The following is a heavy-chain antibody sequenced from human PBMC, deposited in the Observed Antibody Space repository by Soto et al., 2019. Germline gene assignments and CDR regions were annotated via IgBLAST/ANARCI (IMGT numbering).Heavy chain of an antibody. CDR3: ARDVREQQPNAFDI. V-gene: IGHV4-31*03. J-gene: IGHJ3*02. D-gene: IGHD6-13*01. Sequence: QVQLQESGPGLVKPSQTLSLTCTVSGGSISSGGYYWSWIRQHPGKGLEWIGYIYYSGSTYHNPSLQSRVTISVDTSKNQFPLKLSSVTAADTAVYYCARDVREQQPNAFDIWGQGTMVTVSS. CDR2: IYYSGST. CDR1: GGSISSGGYY.